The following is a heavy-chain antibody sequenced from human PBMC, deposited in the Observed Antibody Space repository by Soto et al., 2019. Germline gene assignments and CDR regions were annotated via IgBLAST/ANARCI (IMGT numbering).Heavy chain of an antibody. CDR1: GGSITVYY. D-gene: IGHD5-18*01. CDR3: ARAAYNYGPLDY. CDR2: IYTSGTT. J-gene: IGHJ4*02. V-gene: IGHV4-4*07. Sequence: PSETLSLTCTVSGGSITVYYLNWIRQPAGKGLEWIGHIYTSGTTNYNPSFKSRVTMSLDTSQNQFSLRLTSVTAADTAVYYCARAAYNYGPLDYWGQGTLVTVSS.